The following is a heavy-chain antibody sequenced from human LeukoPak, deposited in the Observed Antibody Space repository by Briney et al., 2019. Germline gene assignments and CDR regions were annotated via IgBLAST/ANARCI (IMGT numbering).Heavy chain of an antibody. D-gene: IGHD3-22*01. CDR3: AKGNYYERDAFDI. V-gene: IGHV3-23*01. CDR1: GFTFSSYA. CDR2: ISGRGGST. Sequence: GGSLRLSCAASGFTFSSYATSWVRQAPGKGLEWVSVISGRGGSTYYADPVKGRFTISRDNSKNTLYLQMNSLRAEDTAVYYCAKGNYYERDAFDIWGQGTMVTVSS. J-gene: IGHJ3*02.